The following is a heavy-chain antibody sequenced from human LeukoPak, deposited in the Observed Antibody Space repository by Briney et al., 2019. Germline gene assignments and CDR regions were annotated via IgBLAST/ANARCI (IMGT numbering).Heavy chain of an antibody. CDR3: ARELYDYVWGSYRPPFDY. J-gene: IGHJ4*02. Sequence: PSETLSLTCTVSDGSINSDTYYWGWIRQPPGKGLEWIASIHPGGNTFYNPSLKSRVAISVDTSKKQFSLKVTSVAAADTAVYYCARELYDYVWGSYRPPFDYWGQGTLVTVSS. CDR1: DGSINSDTYY. D-gene: IGHD3-16*02. V-gene: IGHV4-39*07. CDR2: IHPGGNT.